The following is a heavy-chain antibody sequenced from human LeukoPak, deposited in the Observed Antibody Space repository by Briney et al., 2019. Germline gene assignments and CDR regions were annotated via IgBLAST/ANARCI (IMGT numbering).Heavy chain of an antibody. J-gene: IGHJ4*02. CDR3: ANRGGIAARSPPSY. V-gene: IGHV3-23*01. D-gene: IGHD6-6*01. CDR2: ISGSGGST. Sequence: GGSLRLSCAASGFTFSSYAMSWVRQAPGKGLEWVSAISGSGGSTYYADSVKGRFTISRDNSKNTLYLQMNSLRAEGTAVYYCANRGGIAARSPPSYWGQGTLVTVSS. CDR1: GFTFSSYA.